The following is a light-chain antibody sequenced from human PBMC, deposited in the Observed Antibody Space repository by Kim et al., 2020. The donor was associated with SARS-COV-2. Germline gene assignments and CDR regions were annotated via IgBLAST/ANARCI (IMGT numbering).Light chain of an antibody. CDR2: WAS. CDR3: QQYYSTPPT. V-gene: IGKV4-1*01. J-gene: IGKJ2*01. Sequence: RATINYQSSQSVLYSSNNKNYLAWYQQKPGQPPKLLIYWASTRESGVPDRFSGSGSGTDFTLTISILQAEDVAVYYCQQYYSTPPTFGQGTKLEIK. CDR1: QSVLYSSNNKNY.